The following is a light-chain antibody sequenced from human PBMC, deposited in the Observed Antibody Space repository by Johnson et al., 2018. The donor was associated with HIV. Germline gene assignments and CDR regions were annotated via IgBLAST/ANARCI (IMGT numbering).Light chain of an antibody. CDR1: SSNIGNNY. V-gene: IGLV1-51*02. J-gene: IGLJ1*01. CDR2: ENT. Sequence: QSVLTQSPSVSAAPGQKVTISCSGSSSNIGNNYVSWYQHLPGTAPKLLIYENTKRPSGIPDRFSGSKSGTSATLGITGLQTGDEADYYCGTWDSSLSQGVFGTGTKVTVL. CDR3: GTWDSSLSQGV.